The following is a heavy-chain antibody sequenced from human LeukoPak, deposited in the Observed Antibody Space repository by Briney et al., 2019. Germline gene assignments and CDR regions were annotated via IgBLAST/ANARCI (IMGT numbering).Heavy chain of an antibody. D-gene: IGHD3-10*01. V-gene: IGHV4-39*01. CDR1: GGSISSSNYY. CDR2: IYYSGNT. J-gene: IGHJ4*02. CDR3: ARRLHYGSGSYYQFDY. Sequence: SETLSLTCTVSGGSISSSNYYWGWIRQPPGKGLEWIATIYYSGNTYYNPSLKSRVTISVDTSKNQFSLNLSSMTAADTAVYYCARRLHYGSGSYYQFDYWGQGTLVTVSS.